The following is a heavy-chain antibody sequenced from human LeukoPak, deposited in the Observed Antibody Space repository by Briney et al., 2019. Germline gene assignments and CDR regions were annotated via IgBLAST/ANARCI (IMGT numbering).Heavy chain of an antibody. CDR2: INHSGGT. CDR3: ARGSIADRLSS. Sequence: PSETLSLTCAVFGGSFSGYYWSWIRQPPGKRLEWIGEINHSGGTSYTPSLKSRLTMSVDTSKNQFSLRLNSVTAADTAVYYCARGSIADRLSSWGQGTVVTVSS. J-gene: IGHJ5*02. CDR1: GGSFSGYY. V-gene: IGHV4-34*01. D-gene: IGHD6-6*01.